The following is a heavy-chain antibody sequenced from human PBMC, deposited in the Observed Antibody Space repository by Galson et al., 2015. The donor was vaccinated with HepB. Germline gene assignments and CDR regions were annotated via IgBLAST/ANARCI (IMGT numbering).Heavy chain of an antibody. Sequence: SLRLSCAASGFTFSTFGMHWVRQAPGKGLEWMAVISHDGTNKHYVDSVKGRFTISRDNSKNTLYLQMNSLRPEDTAVYYCAKDRRYCSGSACYSDRGGFDFWGQGTMVTASS. CDR1: GFTFSTFG. CDR3: AKDRRYCSGSACYSDRGGFDF. D-gene: IGHD2-15*01. V-gene: IGHV3-30*18. CDR2: ISHDGTNK. J-gene: IGHJ3*01.